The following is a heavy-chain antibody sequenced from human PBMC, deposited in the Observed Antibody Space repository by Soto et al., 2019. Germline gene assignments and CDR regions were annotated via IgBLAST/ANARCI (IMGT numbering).Heavy chain of an antibody. V-gene: IGHV3-23*01. J-gene: IGHJ4*02. Sequence: EVQLLESGGGLVQPGGSLTLSCAASGFTFSLFSMSWVRQAPGKGLEWVSGISGSGGSSYYGNSVRGRFSISRDNSRCTLYLQMNSLRAEDTSIYYCAKSRGDRWTSYYFDSWGQGTLVTVSS. D-gene: IGHD2-15*01. CDR2: ISGSGGSS. CDR3: AKSRGDRWTSYYFDS. CDR1: GFTFSLFS.